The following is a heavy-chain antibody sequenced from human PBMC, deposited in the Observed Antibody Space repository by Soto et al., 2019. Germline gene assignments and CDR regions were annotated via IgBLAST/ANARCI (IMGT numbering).Heavy chain of an antibody. CDR2: ISSSGSTI. Sequence: GGSLRLSCAASGFTFSDYYMSWIRQAPGKGLEWVSYISSSGSTIYYADSVKGRFTISRDNAKNSLYLQMNSLRAEDTAVYYCARDFSRYCSSTSCYAVDYWGQGTLVTVSS. CDR1: GFTFSDYY. D-gene: IGHD2-2*01. V-gene: IGHV3-11*01. J-gene: IGHJ4*02. CDR3: ARDFSRYCSSTSCYAVDY.